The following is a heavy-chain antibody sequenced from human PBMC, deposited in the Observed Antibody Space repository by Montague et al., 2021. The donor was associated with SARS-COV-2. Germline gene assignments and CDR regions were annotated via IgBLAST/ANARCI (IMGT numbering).Heavy chain of an antibody. D-gene: IGHD2-2*01. J-gene: IGHJ6*02. CDR1: GGSISNYF. CDR2: IYNGGGI. V-gene: IGHV4-59*01. CDR3: AQTSRSAYYYALDV. Sequence: SETLSLTCTVSGGSISNYFWSWIRQTPGKGLEWIGYIYNGGGIGYNPSLKSRVTISVDTSKNQFSVKLSSVTTADTAVYYCAQTSRSAYYYALDVWGQGIMVTVSS.